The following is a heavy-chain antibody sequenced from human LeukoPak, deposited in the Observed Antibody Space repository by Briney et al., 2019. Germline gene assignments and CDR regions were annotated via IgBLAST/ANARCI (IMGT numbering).Heavy chain of an antibody. CDR2: IYPGDSDI. D-gene: IGHD4-11*01. V-gene: IGHV5-51*01. Sequence: GESLKISCEGSGYSFTTHWIGWVRQMPGKGLEWMGIIYPGDSDIRYSPSFQGQVTISVDKSISTAYLQWSSLKASDTAMYYCARRGADYSHYYDYWGQGTLVTVSS. J-gene: IGHJ4*02. CDR3: ARRGADYSHYYDY. CDR1: GYSFTTHW.